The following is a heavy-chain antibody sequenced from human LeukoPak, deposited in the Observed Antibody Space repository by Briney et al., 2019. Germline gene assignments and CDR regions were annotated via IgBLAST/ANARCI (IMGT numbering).Heavy chain of an antibody. D-gene: IGHD6-13*01. CDR1: GYTFSSYG. J-gene: IGHJ6*02. Sequence: GASVKVSCKASGYTFSSYGISWVRQAPGQGLEWIGWVKSYNGNTNYAQIFQGRVTMTTDTSTSTAYMELRSLRSDDTAAYYCARAGIAAAYGMDVWGQGTTVTVSS. CDR3: ARAGIAAAYGMDV. V-gene: IGHV1-18*01. CDR2: VKSYNGNT.